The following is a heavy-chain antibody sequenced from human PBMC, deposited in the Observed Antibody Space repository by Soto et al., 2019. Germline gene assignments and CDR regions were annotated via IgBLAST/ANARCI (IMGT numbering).Heavy chain of an antibody. V-gene: IGHV4-30-4*01. Sequence: PSETLSLTCTVSGASINSGDHYWSWIRQPPGKGLEWIGHIYYSGSTYYNPSLKSRAGISVDSSKSQVSLKLTSVTAADTAVYFRAGILMNYYRLDYWGQGALVTVSS. CDR1: GASINSGDHY. J-gene: IGHJ4*02. CDR3: AGILMNYYRLDY. CDR2: IYYSGST. D-gene: IGHD3-10*01.